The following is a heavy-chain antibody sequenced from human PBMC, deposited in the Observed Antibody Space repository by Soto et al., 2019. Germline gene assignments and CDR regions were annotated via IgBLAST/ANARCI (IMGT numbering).Heavy chain of an antibody. D-gene: IGHD3-16*02. CDR3: ARDTQDDYIWGSYPLHAFDI. Sequence: GGSLRLSCAAAGFTFRDYYMSWIRQAPGKGLEWVSYISSSGSTIYYADSVKGRFTISRDNAKNSLYLQMNSLRAEDTAVYYCARDTQDDYIWGSYPLHAFDIWGQGTMVTVSS. V-gene: IGHV3-11*01. CDR1: GFTFRDYY. CDR2: ISSSGSTI. J-gene: IGHJ3*02.